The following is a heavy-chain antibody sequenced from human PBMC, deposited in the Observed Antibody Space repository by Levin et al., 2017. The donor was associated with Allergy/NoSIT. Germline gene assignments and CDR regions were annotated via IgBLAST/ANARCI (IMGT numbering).Heavy chain of an antibody. D-gene: IGHD6-13*01. V-gene: IGHV1-18*01. CDR1: GYTFTSYG. J-gene: IGHJ4*02. CDR2: ISAYNGNT. Sequence: PGESLKISCKASGYTFTSYGITWVRQAPGQGLEWMGWISAYNGNTNYAQKLQGRVTMTTDTSTSTAYMELRSLRSDDTAVYYCAILLTTRIAAELDYWGQGTLVTVSS. CDR3: AILLTTRIAAELDY.